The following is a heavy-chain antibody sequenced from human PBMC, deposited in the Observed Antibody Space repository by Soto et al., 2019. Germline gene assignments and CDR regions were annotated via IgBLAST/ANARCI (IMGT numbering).Heavy chain of an antibody. V-gene: IGHV2-5*02. CDR1: GFSLSTSGVG. CDR3: AHRRDWFDR. J-gene: IGHJ5*02. Sequence: QITLKESGPTLVKPTQTLTLTCTFSGFSLSTSGVGVGWIRQPPGKALEWLALIYWDDDKRYSPSLKSRLTITKDTSKNPVVLTMTNMDPLDTATYYCAHRRDWFDRWGQGTLVTVSS. CDR2: IYWDDDK.